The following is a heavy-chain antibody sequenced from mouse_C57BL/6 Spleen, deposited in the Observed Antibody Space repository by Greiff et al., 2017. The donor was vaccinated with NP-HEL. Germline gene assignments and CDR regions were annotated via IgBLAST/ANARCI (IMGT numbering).Heavy chain of an antibody. J-gene: IGHJ2*01. V-gene: IGHV1-85*01. D-gene: IGHD1-1*01. CDR1: GYTFTSYD. CDR3: ARGWITTVVATDY. CDR2: IYPRDGST. Sequence: VQLQQSGPELVKPGASVKLSCKASGYTFTSYDINWVKQRPGQGLEWIGWIYPRDGSTKYTEKFKGKATLTVDTSSSTAYMELHSLTSEDSAVYFCARGWITTVVATDYWGQGTTLTVSS.